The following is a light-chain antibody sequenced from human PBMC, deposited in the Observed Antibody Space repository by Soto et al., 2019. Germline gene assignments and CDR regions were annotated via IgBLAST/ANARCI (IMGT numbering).Light chain of an antibody. CDR3: QHLDSYPLT. V-gene: IGKV1-9*01. J-gene: IGKJ4*01. Sequence: IQLTQSPSSLSASVGDRVTITCRASQGISSYLAWYQQKPGKAPNLLIYAASTFQSGVPSRFSGSGSGTDFTLTISSLQPEDFATYYCQHLDSYPLTFGGGTKVEIK. CDR1: QGISSY. CDR2: AAS.